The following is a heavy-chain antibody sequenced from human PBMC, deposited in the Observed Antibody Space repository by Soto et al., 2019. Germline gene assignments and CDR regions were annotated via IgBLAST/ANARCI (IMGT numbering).Heavy chain of an antibody. CDR2: ISGSGGST. CDR3: AKDRHRYYDILTGYYYFDY. Sequence: GGSLRLSCAASGFTFSSYAMSWVRQAPGKGLEWVSAISGSGGSTYYADSVKGRFTISRDNSKNTLYLQMNSLRAEDTAVYYCAKDRHRYYDILTGYYYFDYWGQGTLVTVSS. CDR1: GFTFSSYA. D-gene: IGHD3-9*01. J-gene: IGHJ4*02. V-gene: IGHV3-23*01.